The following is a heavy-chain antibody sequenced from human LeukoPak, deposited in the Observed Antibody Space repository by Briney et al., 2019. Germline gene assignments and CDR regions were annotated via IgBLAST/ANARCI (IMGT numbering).Heavy chain of an antibody. J-gene: IGHJ4*02. Sequence: ASVKVSCKASGYTFTSYGISWVRQAPGQGLEWMGWISAYNGNTNYAQKLQGRVTMTTDTSTSTAYMELRSLRSDDTAVYYCAREKTIYDILTGYYFDYWGQGTPVTVSS. CDR3: AREKTIYDILTGYYFDY. CDR1: GYTFTSYG. D-gene: IGHD3-9*01. V-gene: IGHV1-18*01. CDR2: ISAYNGNT.